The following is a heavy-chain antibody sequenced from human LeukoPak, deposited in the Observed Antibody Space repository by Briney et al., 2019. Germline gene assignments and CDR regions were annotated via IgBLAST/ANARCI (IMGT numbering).Heavy chain of an antibody. V-gene: IGHV1-2*02. CDR1: GYTFTGYY. J-gene: IGHJ4*02. Sequence: GASVKVTCKASGYTFTGYYMGWVRQAPGQGLEWMGWINPNSGGTNYAQKFQGRVTMTRDTSISTAYMELSSLRSEDTAVYYCATVLDRGVIIPDYWGQGTLVTVSS. CDR2: INPNSGGT. CDR3: ATVLDRGVIIPDY. D-gene: IGHD3-10*01.